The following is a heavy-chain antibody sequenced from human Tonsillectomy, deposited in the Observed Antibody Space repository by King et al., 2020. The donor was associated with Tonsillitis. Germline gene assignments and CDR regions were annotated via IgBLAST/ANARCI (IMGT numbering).Heavy chain of an antibody. J-gene: IGHJ6*03. Sequence: VQLVESGGGVVKPGGSLSLSCVGSGFTFANAWMRWVRQAPGEGREWVGGIKSKAEGGKNNHPATVKGSFTIARHDSKNTVYLQMNSLKTKDTALYYCTAGYYEGSGYYVTYCDYMDVWGQGTTVTVSS. D-gene: IGHD3-3*01. CDR3: TAGYYEGSGYYVTYCDYMDV. CDR2: IKSKAEGGKN. CDR1: GFTFANAW. V-gene: IGHV3-15*06.